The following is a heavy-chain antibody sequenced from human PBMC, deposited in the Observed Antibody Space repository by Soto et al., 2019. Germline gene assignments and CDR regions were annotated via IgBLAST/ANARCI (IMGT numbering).Heavy chain of an antibody. Sequence: PGESLKISCEGSAYSFGRHFITWVRQVPGKGLEWMGRIDPNDSYTTYSPSFQGHVTISVDKSIGTAYLQWSSLKASDTAMYYCARHEESGYVDCWGQGTLVTVSS. J-gene: IGHJ4*02. CDR3: ARHEESGYVDC. CDR1: AYSFGRHF. D-gene: IGHD2-15*01. CDR2: IDPNDSYT. V-gene: IGHV5-10-1*01.